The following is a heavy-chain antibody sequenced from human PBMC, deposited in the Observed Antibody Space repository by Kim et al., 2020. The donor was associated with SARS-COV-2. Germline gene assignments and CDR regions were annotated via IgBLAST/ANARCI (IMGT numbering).Heavy chain of an antibody. Sequence: SETLSLTCTVSGGSISSGSYYWSWIRQPAGKGLEWIGRIYTSGSTNYNPSLKSRVTISVDTSKNQFSLKLSSVTAADTAVYYCARGYYYDSSDPPGYYGMDVWGQGTTVTVSS. J-gene: IGHJ6*02. CDR3: ARGYYYDSSDPPGYYGMDV. V-gene: IGHV4-61*02. D-gene: IGHD3-22*01. CDR1: GGSISSGSYY. CDR2: IYTSGST.